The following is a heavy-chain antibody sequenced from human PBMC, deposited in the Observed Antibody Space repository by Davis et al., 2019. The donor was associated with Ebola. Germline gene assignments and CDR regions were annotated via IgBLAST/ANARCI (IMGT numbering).Heavy chain of an antibody. J-gene: IGHJ4*02. CDR2: IVPILGIA. V-gene: IGHV1-69*04. CDR3: ARDLGLLGDY. CDR1: GGTFSSYA. Sequence: SVKVSCKASGGTFSSYAISWVRQAPGQGLEWMGRIVPILGIANYAQKFQGRVTIAADKSTSTAYMELSSLRSEDTAVYYCARDLGLLGDYWGQGTLVTVSS. D-gene: IGHD3-22*01.